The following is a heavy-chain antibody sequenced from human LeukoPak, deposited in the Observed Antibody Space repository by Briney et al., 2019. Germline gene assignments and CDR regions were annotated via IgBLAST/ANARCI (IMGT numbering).Heavy chain of an antibody. CDR3: ARGSVVATFP. Sequence: GGTLRLSCAASGFTFSSYSMNWVRQAPGKGLEWVSSISSSSSYIYYADSVKGRFTISRDNAKNSLYLQMNSLRAEDTAVYYCARGSVVATFPWGQGTLVTVSS. J-gene: IGHJ5*02. V-gene: IGHV3-21*01. CDR1: GFTFSSYS. D-gene: IGHD5-12*01. CDR2: ISSSSSYI.